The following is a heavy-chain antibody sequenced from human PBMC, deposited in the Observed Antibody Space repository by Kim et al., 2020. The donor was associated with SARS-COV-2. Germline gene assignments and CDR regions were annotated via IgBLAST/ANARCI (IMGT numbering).Heavy chain of an antibody. CDR2: VNNGNNP. CDR3: AKDHPSSGWPTFDS. D-gene: IGHD6-19*01. J-gene: IGHJ4*02. V-gene: IGHV3-23*01. Sequence: GGSLRLSCEASGFTFGNYAMSWVRQTPGKGLEWVASVNNGNNPYYANSVKGRFTVSRYNAKNMFFLQMGNLRAEDSALYFCAKDHPSSGWPTFDSWGQGTLVTVSS. CDR1: GFTFGNYA.